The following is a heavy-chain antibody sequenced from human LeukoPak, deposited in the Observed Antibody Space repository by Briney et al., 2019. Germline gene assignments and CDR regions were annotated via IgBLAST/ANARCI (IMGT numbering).Heavy chain of an antibody. Sequence: GGSLRLSCAASGFTFSSYAMSWVPQAPGKGLEWVSAISGSGGSTYYADSVEGRFTISRDNAKNSLYLQRTSLRAEDTAVYYCATRYCTISACRASSYKSFDVWGKGTTVIVSS. CDR3: ATRYCTISACRASSYKSFDV. CDR1: GFTFSSYA. V-gene: IGHV3-23*01. J-gene: IGHJ6*04. D-gene: IGHD2-8*01. CDR2: ISGSGGST.